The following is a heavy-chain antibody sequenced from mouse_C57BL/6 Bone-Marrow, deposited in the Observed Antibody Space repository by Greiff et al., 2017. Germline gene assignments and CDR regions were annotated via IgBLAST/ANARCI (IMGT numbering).Heavy chain of an antibody. CDR1: GYTFTSYD. V-gene: IGHV1-85*01. CDR3: ARLEFAVSSVDWYFDV. CDR2: IYPRDGST. J-gene: IGHJ1*03. Sequence: LQESGPELVKPGASVKLSCKASGYTFTSYDINWVKQRPGQGLEWIGWIYPRDGSTKYNEKFKGKATLTVDTSSSTAYMELHSLTSEDFAVYFCARLEFAVSSVDWYFDVWGTGTTVTVSS. D-gene: IGHD1-1*01.